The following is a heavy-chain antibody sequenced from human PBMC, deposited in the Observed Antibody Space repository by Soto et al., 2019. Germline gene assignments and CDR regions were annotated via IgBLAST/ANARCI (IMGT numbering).Heavy chain of an antibody. D-gene: IGHD4-4*01. CDR2: IIPIFGTA. J-gene: IGHJ6*02. Sequence: GASVKVSCKASGGTFSSYAISWVRQAPGQGLEWMGGIIPIFGTANYAQKFQGRVTITADKSTSTAYMELSSLRSEDTAVYYCARGYSNYETIGMDVRGQGTTVTVSS. CDR3: ARGYSNYETIGMDV. V-gene: IGHV1-69*06. CDR1: GGTFSSYA.